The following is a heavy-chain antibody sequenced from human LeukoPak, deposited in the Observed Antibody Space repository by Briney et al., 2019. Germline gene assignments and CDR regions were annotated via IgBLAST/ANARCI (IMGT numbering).Heavy chain of an antibody. D-gene: IGHD3-3*01. J-gene: IGHJ6*02. CDR1: GFTVSSNY. Sequence: PGGSLRLSCAASGFTVSSNYMSWVRQAPGKGLEWVSVIYSGGSTYYADSVKGRFTISRDNSKNTLYLQMNSLRAEDTAVYYCARDSRYDFWSGSYYYGMDVWGQGTTVTVSS. V-gene: IGHV3-53*01. CDR3: ARDSRYDFWSGSYYYGMDV. CDR2: IYSGGST.